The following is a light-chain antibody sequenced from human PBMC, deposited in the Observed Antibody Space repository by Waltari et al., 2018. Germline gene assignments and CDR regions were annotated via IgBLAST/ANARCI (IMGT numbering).Light chain of an antibody. CDR2: GAF. J-gene: IGKJ2*01. V-gene: IGKV3-15*01. CDR3: QQYNNWRT. Sequence: EVLMTQSPPTLSVSPGERATLSCRASQSISRNLAWYQQKPGQAPRLLIYGAFTMAPGIPARFSGSGSGTEFTLSISGLQSEDFAVYFCQQYNNWRTFGQGTKLEI. CDR1: QSISRN.